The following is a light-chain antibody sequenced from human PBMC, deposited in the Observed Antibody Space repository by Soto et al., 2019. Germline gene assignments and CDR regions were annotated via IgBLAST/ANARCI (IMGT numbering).Light chain of an antibody. CDR1: QGISNY. CDR3: QKYNSAL. Sequence: DIQMTQSPSSLSASVGDRVTITCRASQGISNYLAWYQQKPGKVPKLLIYAASTLQSGIPSRFSGSGSGTDFTLTISSLQPEDVATYYCQKYNSALFGQGTRLEIK. J-gene: IGKJ5*01. CDR2: AAS. V-gene: IGKV1-27*01.